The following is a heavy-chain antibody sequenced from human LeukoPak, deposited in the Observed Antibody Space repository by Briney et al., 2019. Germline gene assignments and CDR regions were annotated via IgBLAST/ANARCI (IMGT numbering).Heavy chain of an antibody. V-gene: IGHV4-4*02. Sequence: SGTLSLTCAVSGGSISSSNWWSWVRQPPGKGLEWIGEIYHSGSTNYNPSLKSRVTISVDTSKNQFSLKLSSVTAADTAVYYCARAPGWNDFSGIDPWGQGTLVTVSS. CDR2: IYHSGST. J-gene: IGHJ5*02. D-gene: IGHD1-1*01. CDR3: ARAPGWNDFSGIDP. CDR1: GGSISSSNW.